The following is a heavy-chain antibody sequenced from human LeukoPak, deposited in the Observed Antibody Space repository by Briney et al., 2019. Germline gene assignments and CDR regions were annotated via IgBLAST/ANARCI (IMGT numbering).Heavy chain of an antibody. CDR2: IYSSGTT. J-gene: IGHJ3*02. CDR3: ARDYYSGTYDAFDI. CDR1: GFTVSSNY. V-gene: IGHV3-53*01. D-gene: IGHD3-10*01. Sequence: GGSLRLSCAASGFTVSSNYMSWVRQAPGKGLEWVSLIYSSGTTFYADSMKGRFTISRDNSKNTLYLQMIGLRAEDTAVYYCARDYYSGTYDAFDIWGQGTMVTVSS.